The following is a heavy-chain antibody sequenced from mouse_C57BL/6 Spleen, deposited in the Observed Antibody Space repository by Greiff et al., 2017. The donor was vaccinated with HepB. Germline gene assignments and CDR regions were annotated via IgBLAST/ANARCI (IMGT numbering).Heavy chain of an antibody. CDR1: GFTFSSYG. J-gene: IGHJ4*01. CDR2: ISSGGSYT. CDR3: ARHARTAQATYAMDY. V-gene: IGHV5-6*01. D-gene: IGHD3-2*02. Sequence: EVMLVESGGDLVKPGGSLKLSCAASGFTFSSYGMSWVRQTPDKRLEWVATISSGGSYTYYPDSVEGRFTISRDNAKNTLYLQMSSLKSEDTAMYYCARHARTAQATYAMDYWGQGTSVTVSS.